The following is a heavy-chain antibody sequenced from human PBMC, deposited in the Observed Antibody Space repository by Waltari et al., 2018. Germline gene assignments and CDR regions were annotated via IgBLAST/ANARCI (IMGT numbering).Heavy chain of an antibody. V-gene: IGHV3-48*03. CDR3: ARVWGVTTSDF. CDR1: GFSLSDYG. Sequence: EVQLVESGVGLVQPGGSLRLSCAASGFSLSDYGMNWVRQAPGKGLEWLSFISSSGPTIHYADSVKGRFTVSRDNTKNSLSLQMNSLRAEDTAVYYCARVWGVTTSDFWGQGTLVTVSS. D-gene: IGHD4-17*01. CDR2: ISSSGPTI. J-gene: IGHJ4*02.